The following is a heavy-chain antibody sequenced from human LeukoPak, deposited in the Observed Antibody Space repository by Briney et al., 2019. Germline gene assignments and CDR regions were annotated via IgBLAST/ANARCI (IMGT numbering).Heavy chain of an antibody. CDR3: ARQNDFRLDY. V-gene: IGHV5-51*01. CDR2: IYPGDSDT. J-gene: IGHJ4*02. Sequence: GESLKISCKGFGYTFSSYWIGWVRQMPGKGLEWMGIIYPGDSDTRYSPSLQGQFTISVDTSIGTAYLQWSSLKASDTAIYYCARQNDFRLDYWGQGTLVTVSS. D-gene: IGHD3-3*01. CDR1: GYTFSSYW.